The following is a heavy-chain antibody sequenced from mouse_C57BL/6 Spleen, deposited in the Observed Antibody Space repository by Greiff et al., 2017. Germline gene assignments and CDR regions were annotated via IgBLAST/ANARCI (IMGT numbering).Heavy chain of an antibody. V-gene: IGHV14-2*01. CDR1: GFNINDYY. CDR3: ARLANQAPLDY. D-gene: IGHD3-2*02. CDR2: IDPEDGET. J-gene: IGHJ2*01. Sequence: VQLQQSGAELVKPGASVKLSCTASGFNINDYYMHWVKQRTEQGLEWIGRIDPEDGETKYAPKFKGKATITADTSSNTAYLQLSSLTSEDTAVYYSARLANQAPLDYWGQGTTLTVSS.